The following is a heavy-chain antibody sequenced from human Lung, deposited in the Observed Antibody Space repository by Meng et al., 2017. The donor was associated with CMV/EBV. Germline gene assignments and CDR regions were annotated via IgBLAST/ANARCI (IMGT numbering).Heavy chain of an antibody. J-gene: IGHJ4*02. Sequence: ESLKISCAASGFTFSSYSMNWVRQAPGKGLEWVSSISSSSSYIYYADSVKGRFTISRDNAKNSLYLQMNSLRAEDTAVYYCARATGGDYWGQGTLVTFSS. CDR1: GFTFSSYS. CDR2: ISSSSSYI. V-gene: IGHV3-21*01. D-gene: IGHD4-11*01. CDR3: ARATGGDY.